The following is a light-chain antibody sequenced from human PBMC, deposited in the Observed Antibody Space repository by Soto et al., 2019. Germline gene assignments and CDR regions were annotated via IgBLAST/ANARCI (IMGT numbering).Light chain of an antibody. Sequence: QSVLTQPRSVSGSPGQAVTISYTGTSSDVGGYNYVSWYQQHPGKAPKLMIYDVSKRPSGVPDRFSGSKSGNTASLTISGLQAEDEADYYCCSYAGSYTYYVFGTGTKVTVL. J-gene: IGLJ1*01. CDR1: SSDVGGYNY. CDR2: DVS. CDR3: CSYAGSYTYYV. V-gene: IGLV2-11*01.